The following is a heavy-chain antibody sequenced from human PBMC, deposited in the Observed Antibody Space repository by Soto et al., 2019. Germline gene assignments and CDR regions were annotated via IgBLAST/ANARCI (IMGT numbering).Heavy chain of an antibody. V-gene: IGHV3-30*03. J-gene: IGHJ6*02. Sequence: ESGGGVVPPGRSLRLSCAASGFTFSTFGMHWVRQAPGKGLEWVAIISYDGNNKYYADSVQGRFTISRDNSKNTLYLQMNSLRAEDTAVYYCARQFDSSGWYYYYYGMDVWGQGTTVTVSS. CDR1: GFTFSTFG. D-gene: IGHD6-19*01. CDR3: ARQFDSSGWYYYYYGMDV. CDR2: ISYDGNNK.